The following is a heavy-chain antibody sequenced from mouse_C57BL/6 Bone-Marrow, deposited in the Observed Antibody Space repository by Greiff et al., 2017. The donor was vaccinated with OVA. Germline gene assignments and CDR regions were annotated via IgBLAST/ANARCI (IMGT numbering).Heavy chain of an antibody. CDR2: INPNNGGT. D-gene: IGHD1-1*01. Sequence: EVQGVESGPELVKPGASVKIPCKASGYTFTDYNMDWVKQSHGKSLEWIGDINPNNGGTIYNQKFKGQATLTVDKSSSTAYMELRSLTSEDTAVYYCARIHYGSSYDYYAMDYWGQGTSVTVSS. V-gene: IGHV1-18*01. J-gene: IGHJ4*01. CDR1: GYTFTDYN. CDR3: ARIHYGSSYDYYAMDY.